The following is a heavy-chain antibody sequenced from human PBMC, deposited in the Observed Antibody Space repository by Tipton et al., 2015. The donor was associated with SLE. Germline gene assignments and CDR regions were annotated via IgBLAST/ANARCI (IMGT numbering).Heavy chain of an antibody. V-gene: IGHV4-30-2*01. J-gene: IGHJ4*02. CDR3: AREYSGSYPTFDY. CDR2: IYHSGST. Sequence: TLSLTCAVSGGSISSGGYSWSWIRQPPGKGLEWIGYIYHSGSTYYNPSLKSRVTISVDTSKNQFSLKLSSVTAADTAVYYCAREYSGSYPTFDYWGQGTLVTVSS. D-gene: IGHD1-26*01. CDR1: GGSISSGGYS.